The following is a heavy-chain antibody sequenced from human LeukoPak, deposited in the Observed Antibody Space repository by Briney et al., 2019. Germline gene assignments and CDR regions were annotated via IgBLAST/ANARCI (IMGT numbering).Heavy chain of an antibody. D-gene: IGHD5-12*01. Sequence: ASVKVSCKASGGTFSSYAISWVRQAPGQGLEWMGRIIPILGIANYAQKFQGRVTITADKSTSTAYMELSSLRSEDTAVYYCASAPRRGYDLIDYWGQGTLVTVSS. CDR2: IIPILGIA. V-gene: IGHV1-69*04. J-gene: IGHJ4*02. CDR1: GGTFSSYA. CDR3: ASAPRRGYDLIDY.